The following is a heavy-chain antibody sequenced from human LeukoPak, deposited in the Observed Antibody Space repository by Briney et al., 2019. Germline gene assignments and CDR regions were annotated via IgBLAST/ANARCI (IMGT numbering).Heavy chain of an antibody. CDR1: GFTFSSYE. V-gene: IGHV3-48*03. J-gene: IGHJ4*02. Sequence: PGGSLRLSCAASGFTFSSYEMNWVRQAPGKGLEWVSYISSGGNNIYYADSVKGRFTISRDNAKNSLYLQMNSLRAEVTAVYYCARLYYYDPYGSYFDYWGQGTLVTVSS. D-gene: IGHD3-22*01. CDR3: ARLYYYDPYGSYFDY. CDR2: ISSGGNNI.